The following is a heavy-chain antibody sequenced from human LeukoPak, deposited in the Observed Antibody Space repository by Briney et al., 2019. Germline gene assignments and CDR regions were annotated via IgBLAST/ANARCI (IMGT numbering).Heavy chain of an antibody. D-gene: IGHD6-13*01. CDR1: GFTFSSYS. Sequence: GGSLRLSCAASGFTFSSYSMSWVRQAPGEGLEWVSYISSLSGTIYYADSVKGRFTISRDNAKNSLYLQMNSLRAEDTAVYHCVREASGGTKGVSGTFDIWGQGTLVTVSS. V-gene: IGHV3-48*01. J-gene: IGHJ3*02. CDR2: ISSLSGTI. CDR3: VREASGGTKGVSGTFDI.